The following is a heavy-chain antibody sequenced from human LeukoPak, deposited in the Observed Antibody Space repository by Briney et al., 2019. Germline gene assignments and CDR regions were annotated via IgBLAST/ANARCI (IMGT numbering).Heavy chain of an antibody. V-gene: IGHV4-38-2*02. CDR3: AREHCAGGYCYFLDY. J-gene: IGHJ4*02. CDR1: DYPISSGYF. CDR2: ISHSGST. Sequence: SETLSLTCSVSDYPISSGYFWGWIRQPPGKGRDWIATISHSGSTYFNPSLKSRVIVSIDASKNQFSLNLTSVTAADTAVYFCAREHCAGGYCYFLDYWGQGTLVTVSS. D-gene: IGHD2/OR15-2a*01.